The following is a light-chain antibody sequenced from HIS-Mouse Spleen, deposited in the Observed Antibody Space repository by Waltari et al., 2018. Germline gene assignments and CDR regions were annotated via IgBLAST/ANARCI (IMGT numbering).Light chain of an antibody. CDR3: QQYNSYSKT. Sequence: DIQMTQSPSTLSASVGDRVTITCRASQSISSRLAWYQQKPGKAPKLLIYKASSLESGVPSRFSGSGSGTEVTLTISSLQPDDFATYYCQQYNSYSKTFGQGTKVEIK. CDR1: QSISSR. J-gene: IGKJ1*01. CDR2: KAS. V-gene: IGKV1-5*03.